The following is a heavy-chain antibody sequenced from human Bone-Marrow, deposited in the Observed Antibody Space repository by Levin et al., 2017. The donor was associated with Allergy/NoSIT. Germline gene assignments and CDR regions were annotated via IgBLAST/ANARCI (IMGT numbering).Heavy chain of an antibody. D-gene: IGHD3-16*02. CDR2: IIPIFGTA. V-gene: IGHV1-69*13. J-gene: IGHJ3*02. CDR1: GGTFSSYA. CDR3: ASRNMITFGGVIVQDAFDI. Sequence: ASVKVSCKASGGTFSSYAISWVRQAPGQGLEWMGGIIPIFGTANYAQKFQGRVTITADESTSTAYMELSSLRSEDTAVYYCASRNMITFGGVIVQDAFDIWGQGTMVTVSS.